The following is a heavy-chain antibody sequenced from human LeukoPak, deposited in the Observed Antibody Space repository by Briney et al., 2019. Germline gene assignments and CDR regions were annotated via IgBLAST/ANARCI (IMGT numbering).Heavy chain of an antibody. CDR1: GYNFITYW. V-gene: IGHV5-51*01. CDR3: ARLPDYVSCKDY. Sequence: GESLKISCEASGYNFITYWIGWVRQMPGKGLEWVAIINPGDSDTRYSLSFQGRATISVDRSINTAYLQWSSLRASDTAIYYCARLPDYVSCKDYWGQGTLVTASS. D-gene: IGHD3-10*01. CDR2: INPGDSDT. J-gene: IGHJ4*02.